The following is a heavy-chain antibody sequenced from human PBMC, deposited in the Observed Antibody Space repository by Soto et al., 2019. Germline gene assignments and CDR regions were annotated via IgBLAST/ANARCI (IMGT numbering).Heavy chain of an antibody. Sequence: GGSLRLSCAASGFTFSSYGMHWVRQAPGKGLEWVAVIWYDGSNKYYADSVKGRFTISRDNSKNTLYLQMNSLRAEDTAVYYCARDLGGGIAAAGILDYWGQGTLVTVSS. CDR2: IWYDGSNK. CDR3: ARDLGGGIAAAGILDY. D-gene: IGHD6-13*01. V-gene: IGHV3-33*01. J-gene: IGHJ4*02. CDR1: GFTFSSYG.